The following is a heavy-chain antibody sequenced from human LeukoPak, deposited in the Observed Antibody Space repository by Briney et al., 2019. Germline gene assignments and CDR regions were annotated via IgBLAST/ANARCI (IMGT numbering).Heavy chain of an antibody. D-gene: IGHD2-2*01. CDR1: GFTFDDYA. CDR3: ARAGTRSTSPPDY. Sequence: GGSLRLSCAASGFTFDDYAMHWVRQAPGKGLEWVSGISWNSGSIGYADSVKGRFTISRDNARNSLYLQMNSLRTEDTAVYYCARAGTRSTSPPDYWGQGTLVTVSS. V-gene: IGHV3-9*01. J-gene: IGHJ4*02. CDR2: ISWNSGSI.